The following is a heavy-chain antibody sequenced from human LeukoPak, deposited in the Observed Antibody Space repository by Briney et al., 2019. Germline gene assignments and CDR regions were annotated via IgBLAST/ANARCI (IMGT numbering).Heavy chain of an antibody. Sequence: VASVKVSCKASGYTFTGYYMHWVRQAPGQGLEWMGWINPNSGGTNYAQKFQGRVTMTRDTSISTAYMEPSSLRSEDTAVYYCARGDWNYGYWGQGTLVTVSS. V-gene: IGHV1-2*02. CDR1: GYTFTGYY. D-gene: IGHD1-7*01. CDR2: INPNSGGT. J-gene: IGHJ4*02. CDR3: ARGDWNYGY.